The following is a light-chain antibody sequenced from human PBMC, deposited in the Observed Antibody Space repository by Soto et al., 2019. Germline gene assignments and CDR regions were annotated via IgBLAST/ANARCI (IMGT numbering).Light chain of an antibody. CDR3: QQYNNWPPT. CDR2: GAS. V-gene: IGKV3-15*01. J-gene: IGKJ1*01. CDR1: QSVRSN. Sequence: EIVMTQSPATLSASPGERATLSCRASQSVRSNLAWYQQKLGQAPRLLIYGASTRATGIPARFSGSGSGTEFTLSIGSLQSEDFAVYYCQQYNNWPPTFGQGTKVEIK.